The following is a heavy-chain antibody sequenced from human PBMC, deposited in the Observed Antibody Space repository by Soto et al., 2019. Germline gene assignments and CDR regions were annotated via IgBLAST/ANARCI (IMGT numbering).Heavy chain of an antibody. CDR3: ARGPWGYDSSGYYSLLY. J-gene: IGHJ4*02. CDR2: INHSGST. CDR1: GGSFSGYY. D-gene: IGHD3-22*01. Sequence: QVQLQQWGAGLLKPSETLSLTCAVYGGSFSGYYWSWIRQPPGKGLEWIGEINHSGSTNYNPSLKSRVTISVDTSKNQFSLKLRSVTAADTAVYYCARGPWGYDSSGYYSLLYWGQGTLVTVSS. V-gene: IGHV4-34*01.